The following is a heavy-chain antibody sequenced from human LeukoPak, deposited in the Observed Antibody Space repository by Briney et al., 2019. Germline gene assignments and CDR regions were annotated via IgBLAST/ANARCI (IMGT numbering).Heavy chain of an antibody. CDR1: GFTFSSYA. D-gene: IGHD3-10*01. V-gene: IGHV3-7*01. J-gene: IGHJ6*02. Sequence: PGGSLRLSCAASGFTFSSYAMSWVRQAPGKGLEWVANIKQDGSEKYYVDSVKGRFTISRDNAKNSLYLQMNSLRAEDTAVYYCARGSRGRPEYYYYGMDVWGQGTTVTVSS. CDR2: IKQDGSEK. CDR3: ARGSRGRPEYYYYGMDV.